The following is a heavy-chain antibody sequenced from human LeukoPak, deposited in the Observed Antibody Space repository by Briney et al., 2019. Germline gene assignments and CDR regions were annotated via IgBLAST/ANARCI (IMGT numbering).Heavy chain of an antibody. CDR3: ARDLYDFWSGYYGRFDP. CDR2: ISAYNGNT. V-gene: IGHV1-18*01. CDR1: GYTFTSYG. J-gene: IGHJ5*02. D-gene: IGHD3-3*01. Sequence: GASVKVSCKASGYTFTSYGISWVRQAPGQGLEWMGWISAYNGNTNYAQKLQGRVTMTTDTSTSTAYIELRSLRSDDTAVYYCARDLYDFWSGYYGRFDPWGQGTLVTVSS.